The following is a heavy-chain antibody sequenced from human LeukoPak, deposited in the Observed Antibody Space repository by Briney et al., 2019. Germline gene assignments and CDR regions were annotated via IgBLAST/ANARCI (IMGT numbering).Heavy chain of an antibody. Sequence: GGSLRLSCAASGFTFSSYAMSWVRQAPGKGLEWVSTISGSGSSTYYADSVKGRFTISRDNSKNTLYLQMNSLRAEDTAVYYCAKWPYSSSSGGYFDYWGQGTLVTVSS. CDR3: AKWPYSSSSGGYFDY. J-gene: IGHJ4*02. D-gene: IGHD6-6*01. CDR2: ISGSGSST. CDR1: GFTFSSYA. V-gene: IGHV3-23*01.